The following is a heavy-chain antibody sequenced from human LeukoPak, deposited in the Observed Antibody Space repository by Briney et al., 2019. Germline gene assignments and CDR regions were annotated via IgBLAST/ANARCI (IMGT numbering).Heavy chain of an antibody. D-gene: IGHD5-18*01. CDR1: GYTFTSYA. J-gene: IGHJ4*02. V-gene: IGHV7-4-1*02. CDR2: INTNTGNP. CDR3: ARAGPRIQLWLQKFDY. Sequence: ASVKVSCKASGYTFTSYAMNWVRQAPGQGLEWMGWINTNTGNPTYAQGFTGRFVFSLDTSVSTAYLQISSLKAEDTAVYYCARAGPRIQLWLQKFDYWGQGTLVTVSS.